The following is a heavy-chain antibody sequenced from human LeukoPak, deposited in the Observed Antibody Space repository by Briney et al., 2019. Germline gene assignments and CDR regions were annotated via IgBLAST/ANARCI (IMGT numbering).Heavy chain of an antibody. J-gene: IGHJ4*02. Sequence: ASVKVSCKVSGYTLTELSMHWVRQAPGKGLEWMGGFDPEDGETIYAQKFQGRVTMTEDTSTDTAYMELSSLRSEDTAAYYCATSPTLGYCSGGSCYSFDYWGQGTLVTVSS. V-gene: IGHV1-24*01. CDR3: ATSPTLGYCSGGSCYSFDY. CDR1: GYTLTELS. CDR2: FDPEDGET. D-gene: IGHD2-15*01.